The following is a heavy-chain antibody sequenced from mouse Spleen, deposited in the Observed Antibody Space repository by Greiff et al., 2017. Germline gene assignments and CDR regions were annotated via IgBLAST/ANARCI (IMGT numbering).Heavy chain of an antibody. Sequence: QVQLQQSGAELVKPGASVKISCKASGYAFSSYWMNWVKQRPGKGLEWIGQIYPGDGDTNYNGKFKGKATLTADKPSSTAYMQLSSLTSEDSTVYFCARGGYGYYFDYWGQGTTLTVSS. CDR1: GYAFSSYW. CDR3: ARGGYGYYFDY. J-gene: IGHJ2*01. CDR2: IYPGDGDT. D-gene: IGHD1-2*01. V-gene: IGHV1-80*01.